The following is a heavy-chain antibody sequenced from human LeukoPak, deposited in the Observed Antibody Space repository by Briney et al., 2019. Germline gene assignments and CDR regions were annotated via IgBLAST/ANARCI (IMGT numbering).Heavy chain of an antibody. CDR2: IYYSGST. D-gene: IGHD5-24*01. CDR1: GGSISSGDYY. Sequence: SETLSLTCTVSGGSISSGDYYWSWIRQPPGKGLEWIGYIYYSGSTYYNPSLKSRVTISVDTSKNQFSLKLSSVTVADTAVYYCAREGWLQRTFDYWGQGTLVTVS. V-gene: IGHV4-30-4*08. J-gene: IGHJ4*02. CDR3: AREGWLQRTFDY.